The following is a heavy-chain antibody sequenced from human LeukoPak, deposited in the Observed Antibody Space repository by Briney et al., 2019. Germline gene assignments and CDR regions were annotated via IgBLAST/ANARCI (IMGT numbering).Heavy chain of an antibody. V-gene: IGHV4-4*07. CDR1: GGSISSYY. CDR3: ARGYCSGGSCTHYYYYYMDV. D-gene: IGHD2-15*01. CDR2: IYTSGST. Sequence: PSETLSLTCTVSGGSISSYYWSWIRQPAGKGLEWIGRIYTSGSTNYNPSLKSRVTMSVDTSKNQFSLKLSSVTAADTAVYYCARGYCSGGSCTHYYYYYMDVWGKGTTVTVSS. J-gene: IGHJ6*03.